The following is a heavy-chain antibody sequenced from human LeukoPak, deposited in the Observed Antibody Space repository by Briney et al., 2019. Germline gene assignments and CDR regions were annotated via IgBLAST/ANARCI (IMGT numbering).Heavy chain of an antibody. V-gene: IGHV3-21*01. D-gene: IGHD6-6*01. J-gene: IGHJ3*02. CDR2: ISSSSSSYI. CDR3: ARDRAYSSYAFDI. CDR1: GFTFSSYS. Sequence: PGGSLRLSCAASGFTFSSYSMNWVRQAPGKGLEWVSSISSSSSSYIYYADSVKGRCTISRDNAKNSLYLQMNSLRAEDTAVYYCARDRAYSSYAFDIWGQGTMVAVSS.